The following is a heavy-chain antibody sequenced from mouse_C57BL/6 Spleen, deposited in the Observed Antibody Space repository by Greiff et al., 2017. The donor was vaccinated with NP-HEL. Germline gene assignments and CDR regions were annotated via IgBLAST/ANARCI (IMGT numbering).Heavy chain of an antibody. Sequence: DVKLVESGPGLVKPSQSLSLTCSVTGYSITSGYYWNWLRQFPGNKLEWMGYISYDGSNNYNPSLKNRISITRDTSKNQFFLKLNSVTTEDTATYYCARDSLYYYGSSGAMDYWGQGTSVTVSS. CDR3: ARDSLYYYGSSGAMDY. CDR2: ISYDGSN. CDR1: GYSITSGYY. D-gene: IGHD1-1*01. J-gene: IGHJ4*01. V-gene: IGHV3-6*01.